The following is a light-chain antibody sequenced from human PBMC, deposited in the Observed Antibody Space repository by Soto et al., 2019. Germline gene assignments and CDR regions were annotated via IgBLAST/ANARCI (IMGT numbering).Light chain of an antibody. J-gene: IGKJ1*01. Sequence: EIVMTQSPATLSVSRGERATISCRASQSVSSYLAWYQQKPGQAPRLLIYDASNRATGIPARFSGSGSGTDFTLTISSLEPEDFAVYYCQQRSNWPWTFGQGTKVDIK. CDR1: QSVSSY. V-gene: IGKV3-11*01. CDR2: DAS. CDR3: QQRSNWPWT.